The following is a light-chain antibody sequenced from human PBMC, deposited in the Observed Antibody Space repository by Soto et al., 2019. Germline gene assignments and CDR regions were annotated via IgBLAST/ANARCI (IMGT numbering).Light chain of an antibody. CDR1: QSISSW. Sequence: DIPMTQSPSTLSASVGDRVTITCRASQSISSWLAWYQQKPGKAPKLLIYDASSLESGVPSRFSGSGYGTECTLTISSLQPDDFASYYCQQSNSYSQTFGHGTKVEIK. V-gene: IGKV1-5*01. CDR3: QQSNSYSQT. J-gene: IGKJ1*01. CDR2: DAS.